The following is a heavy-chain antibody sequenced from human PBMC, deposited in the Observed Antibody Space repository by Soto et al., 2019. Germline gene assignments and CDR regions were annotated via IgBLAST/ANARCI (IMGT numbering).Heavy chain of an antibody. CDR3: ARGSQLWLLDY. V-gene: IGHV4-31*03. J-gene: IGHJ4*02. Sequence: SETLSLTCTVSGGSISRGGYYWSWIRQHPGKGLEWIGYIYYSGSTYYNPSLKSRVTISVDTSKNQFSLKLSSVTAADTAVYYCARGSQLWLLDYWGQGTLVTVS. D-gene: IGHD5-18*01. CDR2: IYYSGST. CDR1: GGSISRGGYY.